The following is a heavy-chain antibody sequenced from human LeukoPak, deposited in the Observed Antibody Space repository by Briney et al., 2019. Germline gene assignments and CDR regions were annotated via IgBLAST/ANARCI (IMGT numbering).Heavy chain of an antibody. D-gene: IGHD6-13*01. J-gene: IGHJ3*02. CDR1: GYTFTGYY. CDR2: INPNSGGT. Sequence: ASVKVSCKASGYTFTGYYMHWVRQAPGQGLEWMGWINPNSGGTNYAQKFQGWVTMTRDTSISTAYMELSRLRSDDTAVYYCAREIWGIVAAVGHDAFDIWGQGTMVTVSS. V-gene: IGHV1-2*04. CDR3: AREIWGIVAAVGHDAFDI.